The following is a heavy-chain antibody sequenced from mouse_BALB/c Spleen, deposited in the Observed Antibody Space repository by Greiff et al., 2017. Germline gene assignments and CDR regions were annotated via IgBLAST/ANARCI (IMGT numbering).Heavy chain of an antibody. D-gene: IGHD1-1*01. CDR1: GFSLTSYG. V-gene: IGHV2-2*02. CDR3: ARGATVVARDAMDY. Sequence: VMLVESGPGLVQPSQSLSITCTVSGFSLTSYGVHWVRQSPGKGLEWLGVIWSGGSTDYNAAFISRLSISKDNSKSKVFFKMNSLQANDTAIYYCARGATVVARDAMDYWGQGTSVTVSS. CDR2: IWSGGST. J-gene: IGHJ4*01.